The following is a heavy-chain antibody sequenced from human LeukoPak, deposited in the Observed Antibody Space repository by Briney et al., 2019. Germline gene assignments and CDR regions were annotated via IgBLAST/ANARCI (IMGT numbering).Heavy chain of an antibody. CDR1: GGSFSGYY. CDR2: INHSGST. Sequence: SETLSLTCAVYGGSFSGYYWSWIRQPQGKGLEWIGEINHSGSTNYNPSLKSRVTISVDTSKNQFSLKLSSVTAADTAVYYCASEGIAAAGTHWGQGTLVTVSS. V-gene: IGHV4-34*01. CDR3: ASEGIAAAGTH. D-gene: IGHD6-13*01. J-gene: IGHJ4*02.